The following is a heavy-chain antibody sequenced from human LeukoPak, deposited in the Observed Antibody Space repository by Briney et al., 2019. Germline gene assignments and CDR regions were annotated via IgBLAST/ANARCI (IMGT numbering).Heavy chain of an antibody. CDR1: GGSISSSSYY. V-gene: IGHV4-39*01. CDR2: IYYSGST. J-gene: IGHJ3*02. CDR3: ARTIPELGDIVVVPAVLSLAFDI. D-gene: IGHD2-2*01. Sequence: PSETLSLTCTVSGGSISSSSYYWGWIRQPPGKGLGWIGSIYYSGSTYYNPSLKSRVTISVDTSKNQFSLKLSSVTAADTAVYYCARTIPELGDIVVVPAVLSLAFDIWGQGTMVTVSS.